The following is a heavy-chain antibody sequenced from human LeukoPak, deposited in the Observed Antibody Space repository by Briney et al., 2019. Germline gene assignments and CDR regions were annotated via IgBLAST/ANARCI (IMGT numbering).Heavy chain of an antibody. D-gene: IGHD1-26*01. V-gene: IGHV4-34*01. CDR1: GGSFSGYY. CDR2: INHSGST. CDR3: ARDEGGSYR. Sequence: PSETLSLTCAVYGGSFSGYYWSWIRQPPGKGLEWIGEINHSGSTNYNPSLKSRVTISVDTSKNQFSLKLGSVTAADTAVYYCARDEGGSYRWGQGTLVTVSS. J-gene: IGHJ5*02.